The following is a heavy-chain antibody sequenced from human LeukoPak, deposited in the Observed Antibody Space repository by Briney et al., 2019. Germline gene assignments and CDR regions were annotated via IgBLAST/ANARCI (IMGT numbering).Heavy chain of an antibody. CDR1: GGTFSSYP. Sequence: ASVKVSCKASGGTFSSYPISGVRQAPGQGLEWMGGIIPIFGAVNYAQKSQGRVTITADESASTAYMELSSLRSEDTAVYYCARDGYNLDYYYYTDVWGKGTTVTVSS. CDR2: IIPIFGAV. V-gene: IGHV1-69*01. CDR3: ARDGYNLDYYYYTDV. D-gene: IGHD5-24*01. J-gene: IGHJ6*03.